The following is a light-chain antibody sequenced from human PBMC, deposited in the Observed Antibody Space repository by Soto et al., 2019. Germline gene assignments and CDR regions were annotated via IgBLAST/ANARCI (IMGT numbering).Light chain of an antibody. J-gene: IGLJ1*01. V-gene: IGLV2-14*01. CDR3: TSYTSSSTDV. CDR1: SSDVGGYKY. CDR2: DVS. Sequence: QSVLTQPASVSGSPGQSIAISCTGTSSDVGGYKYVSWYQQHPGKAPKLKIYDVSNRPSGVSDRFSGSKSGNTASLTISGLQAEDEADYYCTSYTSSSTDVFGTGTTLTVL.